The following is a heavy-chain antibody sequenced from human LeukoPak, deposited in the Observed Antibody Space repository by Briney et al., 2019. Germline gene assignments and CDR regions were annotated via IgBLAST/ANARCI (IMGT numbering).Heavy chain of an antibody. D-gene: IGHD2-2*01. V-gene: IGHV3-30*03. CDR3: ARDSGYCDSSSCFDVFDI. Sequence: PGGSLRLSCAASGFTFSSYGMHWVRQAPGKGLEWVAVISYDGSNKYYADSVKGRFTISRDNSKNTLYLQMNSLRAEDTAVYYCARDSGYCDSSSCFDVFDIWGQGTMVTVSS. J-gene: IGHJ3*02. CDR2: ISYDGSNK. CDR1: GFTFSSYG.